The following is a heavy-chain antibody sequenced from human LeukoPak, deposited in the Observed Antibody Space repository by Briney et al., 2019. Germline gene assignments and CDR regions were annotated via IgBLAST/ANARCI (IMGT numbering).Heavy chain of an antibody. J-gene: IGHJ3*02. Sequence: GESLKISCKGSGYSFTSYWIGWVRQMPGKGLEWMGIIYPGDSDTRYSPSFQGQVTISVDKSISTAYLQWSSLKASDTAMYYCARQGEQLVQKDAFDIWGQGTMVTIST. CDR3: ARQGEQLVQKDAFDI. V-gene: IGHV5-51*01. CDR2: IYPGDSDT. CDR1: GYSFTSYW. D-gene: IGHD6-6*01.